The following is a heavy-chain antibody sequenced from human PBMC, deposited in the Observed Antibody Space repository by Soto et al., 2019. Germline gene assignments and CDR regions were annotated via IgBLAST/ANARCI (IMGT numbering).Heavy chain of an antibody. Sequence: SETLSLTCAVYGGSFSGYYWSWIRQPPGKGLEWIGEINHSGSTNYNPSLKSRVTISVDTSKNQFSLKLSSVTAADTAVYYCARLPDTTNYYYYGMDVWGQGTTVTVSS. D-gene: IGHD1-1*01. CDR3: ARLPDTTNYYYYGMDV. V-gene: IGHV4-34*01. CDR2: INHSGST. J-gene: IGHJ6*02. CDR1: GGSFSGYY.